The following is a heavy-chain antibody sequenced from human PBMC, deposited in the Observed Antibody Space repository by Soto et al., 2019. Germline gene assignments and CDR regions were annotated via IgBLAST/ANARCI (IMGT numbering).Heavy chain of an antibody. V-gene: IGHV1-69*13. CDR1: GGTFSSYA. D-gene: IGHD3-22*01. CDR2: IIPIFGTA. CDR3: ASNYYDSSGYYYVVDY. Sequence: SVKVSCKASGGTFSSYAISWVRQAPGQGLEWMGGIIPIFGTAHYAQKFQGRVTITADESTSTAYMELSSLRSEDTAVYYCASNYYDSSGYYYVVDYWGQGTLVTVSS. J-gene: IGHJ4*02.